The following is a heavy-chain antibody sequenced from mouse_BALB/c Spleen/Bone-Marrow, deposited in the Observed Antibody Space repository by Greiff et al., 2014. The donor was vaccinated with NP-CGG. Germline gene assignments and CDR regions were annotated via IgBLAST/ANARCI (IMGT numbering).Heavy chain of an antibody. D-gene: IGHD1-1*01. J-gene: IGHJ1*01. Sequence: VQRVESGAELVKPGASVMLSCKTSGYTFTSYWIQWVKQRPGQGLGWIGEIFPGTGTTYYNEKFKGKATLTIDTSSSTAYMQLSSLTSEDSAVYFCAREGSKLRGYFDVWGAGTTLTVSS. CDR2: IFPGTGTT. CDR3: AREGSKLRGYFDV. CDR1: GYTFTSYW. V-gene: IGHV1S132*01.